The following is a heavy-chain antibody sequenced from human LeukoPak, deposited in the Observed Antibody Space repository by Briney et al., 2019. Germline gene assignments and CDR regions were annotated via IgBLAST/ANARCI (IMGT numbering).Heavy chain of an antibody. D-gene: IGHD2-21*02. Sequence: ASVKVSCKASVYTLTTYDVNWVRQATGQGLEWMGWINAKNGNTVYSENFQGRITITWNASIGTAYMELSSLRSEDTAVYYCVRGVTRAVSVVVATAVFNYYLDVWGKGTTVTVSS. V-gene: IGHV1-8*03. CDR1: VYTLTTYD. J-gene: IGHJ6*04. CDR3: VRGVTRAVSVVVATAVFNYYLDV. CDR2: INAKNGNT.